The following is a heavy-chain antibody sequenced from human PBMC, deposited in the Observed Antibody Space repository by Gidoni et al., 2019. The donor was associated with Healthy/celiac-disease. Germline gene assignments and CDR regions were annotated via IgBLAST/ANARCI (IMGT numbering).Heavy chain of an antibody. CDR1: GRSISSYY. V-gene: IGHV4-59*01. CDR2: IYYSGST. CDR3: ARGGIAVHFYYYYGMDV. D-gene: IGHD6-19*01. Sequence: QVQLQESGPGLVKPSETLSLTCTVSGRSISSYYWSWLRQPPGKGLEWIGYIYYSGSTNYNPPLKSRVTISVDTSKNQFSLKLSSVTAADTAVYYCARGGIAVHFYYYYGMDVWGQGTTVTVSS. J-gene: IGHJ6*02.